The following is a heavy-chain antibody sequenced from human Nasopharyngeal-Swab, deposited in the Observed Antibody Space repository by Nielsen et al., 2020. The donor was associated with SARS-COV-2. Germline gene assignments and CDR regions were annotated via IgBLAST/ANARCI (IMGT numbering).Heavy chain of an antibody. J-gene: IGHJ6*02. Sequence: SVKVSCKASGGTFSSYAISWVRQAPGQGLEWMGGIIPIFGTANYAQKLQGRVTMTTDTSTSTAYMELRSLRSDDTAVYYCAGYDILTGSMDVWGQGTTVTVSS. CDR3: AGYDILTGSMDV. V-gene: IGHV1-69*05. CDR1: GGTFSSYA. D-gene: IGHD3-9*01. CDR2: IIPIFGTA.